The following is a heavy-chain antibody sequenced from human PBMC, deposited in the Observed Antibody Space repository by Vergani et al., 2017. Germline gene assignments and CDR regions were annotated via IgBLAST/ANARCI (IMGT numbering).Heavy chain of an antibody. D-gene: IGHD5-12*01. V-gene: IGHV4-38-2*01. Sequence: QVQLQESGPGLVKPSETLSLTCAVSGYSISSGYYWGWIRQPPGKGLEWIGSIYHSGSTNYNPSLKSRVTISVDTSKNQFSLKLSSVNAADTAVYYCARHRGYSTRPNWFDPWGQGTLVTVSS. CDR1: GYSISSGYY. CDR3: ARHRGYSTRPNWFDP. CDR2: IYHSGST. J-gene: IGHJ5*02.